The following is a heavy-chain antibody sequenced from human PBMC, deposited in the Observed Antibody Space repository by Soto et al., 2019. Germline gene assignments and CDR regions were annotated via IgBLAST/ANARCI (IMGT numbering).Heavy chain of an antibody. CDR1: GLNWMGW. J-gene: IGHJ6*02. CDR2: INLSGSYT. Sequence: GXLLKISCKASGLNWMGWIGWVRQMPGRGLEWMGIINLSGSYTNYSPSFQGHVTISADKSISTAYLQWSSLKAADTAMYYCARHSYGMDVWGQGTTVTVSS. CDR3: ARHSYGMDV. V-gene: IGHV5-10-1*01.